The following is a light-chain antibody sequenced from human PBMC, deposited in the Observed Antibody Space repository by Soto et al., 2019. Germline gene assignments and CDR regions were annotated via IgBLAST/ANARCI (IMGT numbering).Light chain of an antibody. CDR2: DAS. V-gene: IGKV1-5*01. CDR3: QQYKSYSPET. CDR1: QSINNW. Sequence: DLQMTQSPSTLSASVGDSVTITCRASQSINNWLAWHQQRPGKPPKLLIYDASNLQGGVPSRFSGRGSGTEFTLTISSLQPDDFAIYYCQQYKSYSPETFGQGTKLEI. J-gene: IGKJ2*01.